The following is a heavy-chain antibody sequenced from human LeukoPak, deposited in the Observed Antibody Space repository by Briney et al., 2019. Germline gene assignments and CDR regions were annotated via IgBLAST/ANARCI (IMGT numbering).Heavy chain of an antibody. J-gene: IGHJ6*02. Sequence: GASVKVSCKASGYTFTSYDISWVRQAPGQGLEWMGWISAYNGNTNYAQKLQGRVTMTTDTSTSTAYMELRSLRSDDTAVYYCARDLGTAADRAFYYYYGMDVWGQGTTVTVSS. CDR1: GYTFTSYD. D-gene: IGHD1-14*01. V-gene: IGHV1-18*01. CDR3: ARDLGTAADRAFYYYYGMDV. CDR2: ISAYNGNT.